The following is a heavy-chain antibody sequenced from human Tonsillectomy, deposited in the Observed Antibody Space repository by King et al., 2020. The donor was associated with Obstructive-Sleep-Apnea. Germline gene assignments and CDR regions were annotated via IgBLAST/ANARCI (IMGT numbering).Heavy chain of an antibody. CDR3: ARDLRYYDYVWGSRFDY. J-gene: IGHJ4*02. Sequence: FQLVQSGAEVKKPGSSVKVSCKASGYTFTSYGISWVRQSPGQGLEWMGWISPSNTNTYYAQRLQGRVTMPTATSTSTAYMELRSLRSDDTAVYYCARDLRYYDYVWGSRFDYWGQGTLVTVSS. V-gene: IGHV1-18*04. D-gene: IGHD3-16*01. CDR2: ISPSNTNT. CDR1: GYTFTSYG.